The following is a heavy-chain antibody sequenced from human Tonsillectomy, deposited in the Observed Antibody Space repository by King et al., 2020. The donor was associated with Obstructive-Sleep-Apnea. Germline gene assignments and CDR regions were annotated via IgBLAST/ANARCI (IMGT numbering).Heavy chain of an antibody. CDR1: GDSINHYY. J-gene: IGHJ3*02. CDR3: ARVAFRGDARFGELSDAFDI. CDR2: ISYSVST. V-gene: IGHV4-59*01. D-gene: IGHD3-16*02. Sequence: LQLQESGPGLVKPSETLSLTCTVFGDSINHYYWSWIRQPPGKGLEWIGYISYSVSTNYNPSLRSRATISLDTSKNHLSLRLSSVNAADTAVYFCARVAFRGDARFGELSDAFDIWGQGTLVTVSS.